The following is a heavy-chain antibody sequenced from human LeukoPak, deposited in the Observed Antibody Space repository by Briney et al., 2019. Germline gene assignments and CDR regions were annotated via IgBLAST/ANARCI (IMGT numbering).Heavy chain of an antibody. J-gene: IGHJ5*02. CDR3: ARSSYYEYWFDP. D-gene: IGHD3-22*01. CDR2: IIPIFGTA. Sequence: ASVEVSCKASGGTFSSYAISWVRQAPGQGLEWMGGIIPIFGTANYAQKFQGRVTITADESTSTAYMELSSPRSEDTAVYYCARSSYYEYWFDPWGQGTLVTVSS. CDR1: GGTFSSYA. V-gene: IGHV1-69*13.